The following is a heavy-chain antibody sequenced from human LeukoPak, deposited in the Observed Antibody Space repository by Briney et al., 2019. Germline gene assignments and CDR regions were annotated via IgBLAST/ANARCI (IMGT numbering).Heavy chain of an antibody. CDR1: GYTFTGYY. CDR3: ARDGGLGGYCSGGSCYDY. J-gene: IGHJ4*02. CDR2: INPNSGGT. V-gene: IGHV1-2*02. D-gene: IGHD2-15*01. Sequence: GASVKVSCKASGYTFTGYYMHWVRQAPGQGLEWMGWINPNSGGTNYAQKFQGRVTMTRDTSISTAYMELSRLRSDDTAVYYRARDGGLGGYCSGGSCYDYWGQGTLVTVSS.